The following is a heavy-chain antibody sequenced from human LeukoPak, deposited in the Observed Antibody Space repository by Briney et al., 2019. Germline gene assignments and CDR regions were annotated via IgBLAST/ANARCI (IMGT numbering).Heavy chain of an antibody. CDR3: ARDSTGIAVAGNSPDFDY. CDR1: GYTFTSNG. D-gene: IGHD6-19*01. J-gene: IGHJ4*02. CDR2: MSTYNGNT. V-gene: IGHV1-18*01. Sequence: ASVKVSCKASGYTFTSNGNSWVRQAPEQGLELMGWMSTYNGNTNYAQNLQGRATMTTDTSTSTAYMELRSLRSDDTVVYYCARDSTGIAVAGNSPDFDYWGQGTLVTVSS.